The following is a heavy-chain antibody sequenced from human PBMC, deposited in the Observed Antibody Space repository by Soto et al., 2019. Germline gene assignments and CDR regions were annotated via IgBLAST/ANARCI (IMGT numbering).Heavy chain of an antibody. CDR2: IYPGDSDT. CDR1: GYRITSHW. D-gene: IGHD4-17*01. Sequence: PGESLKISCKASGYRITSHWIAWVRQMPGKGLEWMAMIYPGDSDTRYSPSFQGQVTISVDKSTSTAYLQWSSLKASDTAIYYCERLERYGPDAFDIWGQGTMVTVSS. J-gene: IGHJ3*02. CDR3: ERLERYGPDAFDI. V-gene: IGHV5-51*01.